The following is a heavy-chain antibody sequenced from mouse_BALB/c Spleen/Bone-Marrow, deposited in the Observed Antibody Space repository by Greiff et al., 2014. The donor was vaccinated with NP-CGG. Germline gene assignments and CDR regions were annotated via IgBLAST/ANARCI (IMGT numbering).Heavy chain of an antibody. CDR2: INPYNGGT. CDR1: GYSFTGYT. J-gene: IGHJ4*01. CDR3: ARWDYYGYAMDY. D-gene: IGHD1-1*01. Sequence: VQLQQSGPELVEPGASMKISCKASGYSFTGYTVNWVKQSHGKNLEWIGLINPYNGGTSYNQKFMGKATLTVDKSSSTAYMELLSLTSEDSAVYYCARWDYYGYAMDYWGQGTSVTVSS. V-gene: IGHV1-26*01.